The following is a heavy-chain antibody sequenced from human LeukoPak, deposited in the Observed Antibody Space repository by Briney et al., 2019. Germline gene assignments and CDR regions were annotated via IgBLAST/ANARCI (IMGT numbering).Heavy chain of an antibody. Sequence: PGCSLRLSCAASGFTFDDYAMHWVRQAPGKGLACVSLISWDGGSTYYAESVKGRFTISRDNSKNSLYLQMNSLRAEDTALYYFSKDLSAYEILTGYVDYWGRGTLVTVSS. J-gene: IGHJ4*02. D-gene: IGHD3-9*01. CDR1: GFTFDDYA. V-gene: IGHV3-43D*03. CDR3: SKDLSAYEILTGYVDY. CDR2: ISWDGGST.